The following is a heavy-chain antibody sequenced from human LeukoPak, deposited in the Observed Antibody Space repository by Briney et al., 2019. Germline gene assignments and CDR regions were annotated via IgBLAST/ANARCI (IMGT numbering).Heavy chain of an antibody. D-gene: IGHD6-13*01. V-gene: IGHV1-8*03. CDR1: GYTFTSYD. Sequence: VASVKVSCKASGYTFTSYDINWVRQATGQGLEWMVWMNPNSGNTGYAQQFQGGVTITRNTSISTAYMELSSLRSEDTAVYYCASMAGIAAAGTSVSDAFDIWGQGTMVTVSS. CDR3: ASMAGIAAAGTSVSDAFDI. CDR2: MNPNSGNT. J-gene: IGHJ3*02.